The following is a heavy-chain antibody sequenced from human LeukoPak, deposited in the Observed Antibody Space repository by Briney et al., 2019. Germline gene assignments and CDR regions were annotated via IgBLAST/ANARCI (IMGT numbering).Heavy chain of an antibody. CDR3: ACPYDSSGYSSAGFDY. Sequence: PGGSLRLSCAASGFTFSSYAMSWVRQAPGKGLEWVSAISGSGGSTYYADSVKGRFTISRDNSKNTLYLQMNSLRAEDTAVYYCACPYDSSGYSSAGFDYWGQGTLVTVSS. CDR2: ISGSGGST. J-gene: IGHJ4*02. CDR1: GFTFSSYA. D-gene: IGHD3-22*01. V-gene: IGHV3-23*01.